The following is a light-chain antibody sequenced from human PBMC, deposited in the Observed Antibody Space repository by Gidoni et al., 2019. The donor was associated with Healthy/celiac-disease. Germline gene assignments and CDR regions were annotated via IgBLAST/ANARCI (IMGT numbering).Light chain of an antibody. CDR1: QSISSY. J-gene: IGKJ5*01. CDR2: AAS. V-gene: IGKV1-39*01. CDR3: QQSYSTPFT. Sequence: DLQITQSPSSLSASVGDRVTITCRASQSISSYLNWYQQKPGKAPKLLIYAASSLQSGVPSRFSGSGSGTDFTLTISSLQPEDFATYYCQQSYSTPFTFGQXTRLVIK.